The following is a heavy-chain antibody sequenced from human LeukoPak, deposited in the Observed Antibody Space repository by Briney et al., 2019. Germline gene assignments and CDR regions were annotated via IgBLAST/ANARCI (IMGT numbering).Heavy chain of an antibody. Sequence: PGRSLRLSCAASGFTFSFSGMYWVRQAPGKGLEWLAFISDDGSRKYFADSVKGRFTISRDNSKNTLFLQMNSLRTEDTAVYHCAKDRSTTWSFDYWGQGTLVTVSS. CDR1: GFTFSFSG. CDR2: ISDDGSRK. CDR3: AKDRSTTWSFDY. V-gene: IGHV3-30*18. J-gene: IGHJ4*02. D-gene: IGHD6-13*01.